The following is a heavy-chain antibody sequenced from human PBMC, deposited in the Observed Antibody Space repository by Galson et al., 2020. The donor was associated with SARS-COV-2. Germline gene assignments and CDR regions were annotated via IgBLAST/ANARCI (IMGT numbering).Heavy chain of an antibody. CDR2: INDSGST. CDR3: ARQWRGYFDV. J-gene: IGHJ2*01. V-gene: IGHV4-34*01. D-gene: IGHD2-8*01. Sequence: SQASETLSLTCAVYGGSFSDYYWSWIRQPPGKGLEWIGQINDSGSTNYNPSLKSRVTISVDTSKNQFSLMLSSVTTADTAVYYCARQWRGYFDVWGRGTLVTVSS. CDR1: GGSFSDYY.